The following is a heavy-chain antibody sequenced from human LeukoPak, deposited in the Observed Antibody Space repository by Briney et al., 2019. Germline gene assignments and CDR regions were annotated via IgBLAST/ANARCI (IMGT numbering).Heavy chain of an antibody. CDR3: ARQTGSGLFILP. CDR2: IYYTGNT. Sequence: PSETLSLTCTVSGVSISSSYSHWGWIRQPPGMGLEWIGSIYYTGNTYYNASLKSQVSISIDTSKNQFSLKLTSVTAADTAVYYCARQTGSGLFILPGGQGTLVTVSS. V-gene: IGHV4-39*01. CDR1: GVSISSSYSH. J-gene: IGHJ4*02. D-gene: IGHD3/OR15-3a*01.